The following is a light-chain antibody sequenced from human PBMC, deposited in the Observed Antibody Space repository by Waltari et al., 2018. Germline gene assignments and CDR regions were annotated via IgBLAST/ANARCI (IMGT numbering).Light chain of an antibody. CDR3: LLSYRGAWV. J-gene: IGLJ3*02. Sequence: AVVTQAPSLTVSPGGTVNLTSDSNTGAVTSGPSFYWFQQKPGQAPRTLIYDTDHKHSWAPARFSGSLLGGKAALTLSGAQPEDEAEYYCLLSYRGAWVFGGGTRLTVL. CDR2: DTD. V-gene: IGLV7-46*01. CDR1: TGAVTSGPS.